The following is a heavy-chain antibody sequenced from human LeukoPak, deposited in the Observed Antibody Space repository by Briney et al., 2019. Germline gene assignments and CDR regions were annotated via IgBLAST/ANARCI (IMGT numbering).Heavy chain of an antibody. D-gene: IGHD2-2*01. CDR1: GFTFSSYW. CDR2: IKQDGSEK. V-gene: IGHV3-7*01. Sequence: SGGSLRLSCAASGFTFSSYWMSWVRQAPGKGLEWVAIIKQDGSEKYYVDSVKGRFTISRDNAKNSLYLQMNSLRAEDTAVYYCARDIVVVPAASLYYYYYGMDVWGQGTTVSVSS. J-gene: IGHJ6*02. CDR3: ARDIVVVPAASLYYYYYGMDV.